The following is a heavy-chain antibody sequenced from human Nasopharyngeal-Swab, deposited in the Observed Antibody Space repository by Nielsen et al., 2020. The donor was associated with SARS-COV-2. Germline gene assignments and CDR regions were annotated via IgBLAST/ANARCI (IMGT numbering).Heavy chain of an antibody. J-gene: IGHJ6*02. V-gene: IGHV3-21*01. CDR2: ISSSSSYI. CDR1: GFTFSSYS. CDR3: ARDPLGFLYYYYGMDV. D-gene: IGHD2-15*01. Sequence: GESLKISCAASGFTFSSYSMNWVRQAPGKGLEWVSSISSSSSYIYYADSVKGRFTISRDNAKSSLYLQMNSLRAEDMAVYYCARDPLGFLYYYYGMDVWGQGTTVTVSS.